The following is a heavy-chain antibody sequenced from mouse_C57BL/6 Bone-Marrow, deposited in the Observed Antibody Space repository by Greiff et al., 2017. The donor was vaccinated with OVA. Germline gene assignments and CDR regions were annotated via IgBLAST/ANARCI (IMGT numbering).Heavy chain of an antibody. CDR1: GYAFSSSW. D-gene: IGHD2-4*01. J-gene: IGHJ3*01. V-gene: IGHV1-82*01. CDR2: IYPGDGDT. CDR3: ARGLPPGAY. Sequence: QVQLQQSGPELVKPGASVKISCKASGYAFSSSWMNWVKQRPGKGLEWIGRIYPGDGDTNYNGKFKGKATLTADKSSSTAYMQLSSLTSEDSAVYFCARGLPPGAYWGQGTLVTVSA.